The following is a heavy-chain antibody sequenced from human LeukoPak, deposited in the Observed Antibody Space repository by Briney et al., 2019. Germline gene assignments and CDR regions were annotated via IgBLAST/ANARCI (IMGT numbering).Heavy chain of an antibody. CDR3: AREGSIWFGELLYEGWFDP. V-gene: IGHV3-21*01. D-gene: IGHD3-10*01. J-gene: IGHJ5*02. CDR1: GFTFSSYS. CDR2: ISSSSSYI. Sequence: GGSLRLSCAASGFTFSSYSMNWVRQAPGKGLEWVSSISSSSSYIYYADSVKGRFTISRDNAKNSLYLQMNRLRAEDTAVYYCAREGSIWFGELLYEGWFDPWGQGTLVTVSS.